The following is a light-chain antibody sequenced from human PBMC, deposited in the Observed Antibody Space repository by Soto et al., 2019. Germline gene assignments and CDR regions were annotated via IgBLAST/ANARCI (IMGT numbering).Light chain of an antibody. J-gene: IGLJ3*02. V-gene: IGLV1-44*01. Sequence: QSVLTQPPSVSGTPGQRVTISCSGSSSNIRSHLVNWYQQVPGTAPRLLIYTNNQRPSGVPDRFSDSKSGTSASLAISGLQSEDEAHYYCATWDASLQSWVFGGGTKLTVL. CDR1: SSNIRSHL. CDR3: ATWDASLQSWV. CDR2: TNN.